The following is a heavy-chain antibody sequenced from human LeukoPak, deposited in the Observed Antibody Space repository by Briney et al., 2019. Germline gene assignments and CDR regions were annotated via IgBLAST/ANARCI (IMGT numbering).Heavy chain of an antibody. CDR1: GFTFSSYT. V-gene: IGHV3-21*01. D-gene: IGHD2-15*01. Sequence: PGGSLRLSCAASGFTFSSYTMHWVRQAPGKGLEWVSYISTTSSYIYYADSVKGRFTISRDNAKNSLYLQMNSLRAEDTAVYYCAREGLPSGATKIFEYWGQGTLVTVSS. CDR2: ISTTSSYI. J-gene: IGHJ4*02. CDR3: AREGLPSGATKIFEY.